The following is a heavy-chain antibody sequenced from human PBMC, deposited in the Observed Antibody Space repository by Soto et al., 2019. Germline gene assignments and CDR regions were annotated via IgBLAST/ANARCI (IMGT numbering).Heavy chain of an antibody. Sequence: PSETLSLTCTVSGGSISSYYWSWIRQPPGKGLEWIGYIYYSGSTNYNPSLKSRVTISVDTSKNQFSLKLSSVTAADTAVYYCARYGYHTIFGVVTDPYGMDVWGQGTTVTVSS. CDR1: GGSISSYY. CDR2: IYYSGST. D-gene: IGHD3-3*01. V-gene: IGHV4-59*01. CDR3: ARYGYHTIFGVVTDPYGMDV. J-gene: IGHJ6*02.